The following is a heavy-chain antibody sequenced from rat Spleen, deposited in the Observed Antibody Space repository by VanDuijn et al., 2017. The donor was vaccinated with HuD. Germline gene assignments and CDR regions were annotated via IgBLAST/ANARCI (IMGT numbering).Heavy chain of an antibody. J-gene: IGHJ2*01. D-gene: IGHD1-12*02. CDR1: GFTFSDYN. CDR2: ITHDGSGS. CDR3: ARLNYYYDGSYYYYFDY. Sequence: EVQLVESGGGLVQPGRSLKLSCAASGFTFSDYNMAWVRQAPKKGLEWAATITHDGSGSYYRDSVKGRFTISRDNAKSTLYLQMDSLRSEDTATYYCARLNYYYDGSYYYYFDYWGQGVMVTVSS. V-gene: IGHV5-7*01.